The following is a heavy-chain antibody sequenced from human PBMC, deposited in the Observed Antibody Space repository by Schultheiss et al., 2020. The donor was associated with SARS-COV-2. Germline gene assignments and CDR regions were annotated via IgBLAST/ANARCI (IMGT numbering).Heavy chain of an antibody. CDR3: ARDGIAAAGREGGDY. CDR2: ISSSSSYI. V-gene: IGHV3-21*01. CDR1: GFTFSSYS. D-gene: IGHD6-13*01. Sequence: GGSLRLSCAASGFTFSSYSMNWVRQAPGKGLEWVSSISSSSSYIYYADSVKGRFTISRDNAKNSLYLQMNSLRAEDTAVYYCARDGIAAAGREGGDYWGQGTLVTVSS. J-gene: IGHJ4*02.